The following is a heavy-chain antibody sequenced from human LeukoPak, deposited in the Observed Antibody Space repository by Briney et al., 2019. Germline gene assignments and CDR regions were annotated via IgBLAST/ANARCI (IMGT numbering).Heavy chain of an antibody. Sequence: GGSLRLSCAASGLTLTTLWTSWVRHAQGKGLEWLAVISYDGTYKYYANSVKGRFTISRDNSENTLYLQMNSLRPEDTAVYYCARGAHKRDDYGGFFDYWGQGTLVTVSS. CDR2: ISYDGTYK. J-gene: IGHJ4*02. CDR3: ARGAHKRDDYGGFFDY. CDR1: GLTLTTLW. V-gene: IGHV3-30*03. D-gene: IGHD4-23*01.